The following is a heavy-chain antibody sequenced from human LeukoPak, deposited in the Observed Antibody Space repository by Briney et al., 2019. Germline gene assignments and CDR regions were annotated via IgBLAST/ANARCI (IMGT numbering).Heavy chain of an antibody. V-gene: IGHV3-21*01. D-gene: IGHD3-22*01. CDR1: GFTFSSYS. CDR3: ARGGFVIVDATGGFDI. Sequence: GGSLRLSCAASGFTFSSYSMNWFRKAPGKGLKWVSSISSSSSYIYYADSVKGRFTISRDNAKNSLYLQMNSLRAEDTAVYYCARGGFVIVDATGGFDIWGQGTMVTVSS. CDR2: ISSSSSYI. J-gene: IGHJ3*02.